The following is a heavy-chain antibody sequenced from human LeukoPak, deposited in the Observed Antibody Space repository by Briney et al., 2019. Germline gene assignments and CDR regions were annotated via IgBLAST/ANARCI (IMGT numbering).Heavy chain of an antibody. Sequence: GGSLRLSCAASGFTFSSYAMSWVRQAPGKGLEWVSAISGSGGSTYYADSVKGRFTISRDNSKNTLYLQMNSLRAEDTAVYYCAREGDYYGSGSYWGEVDYWGQGTLVTVSS. J-gene: IGHJ4*02. CDR2: ISGSGGST. CDR3: AREGDYYGSGSYWGEVDY. CDR1: GFTFSSYA. V-gene: IGHV3-23*01. D-gene: IGHD3-10*01.